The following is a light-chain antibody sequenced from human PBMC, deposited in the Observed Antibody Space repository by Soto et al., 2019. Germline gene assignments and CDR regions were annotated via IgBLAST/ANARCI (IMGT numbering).Light chain of an antibody. V-gene: IGKV3-15*01. CDR2: GAS. CDR3: QQYSSWPWT. Sequence: QSPSSPAVSSGERATLSCRANQSVSSHVAWYQFSPGQAPRRLIYGASARATGIPARFSGSGSGTEFTLTLSSLQSEDLAVYYCQQYSSWPWTGGQGIKV. CDR1: QSVSSH. J-gene: IGKJ1*01.